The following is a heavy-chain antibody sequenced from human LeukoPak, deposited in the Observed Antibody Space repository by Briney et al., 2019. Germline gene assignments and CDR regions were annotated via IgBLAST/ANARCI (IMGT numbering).Heavy chain of an antibody. Sequence: GGSLRLSCAASEFTFSNAWMNWVRQGPGKGLEWVGRIKSKTDGGTTVYAAPVEGRFTISRDDSKNTVYLQMNSLKTDDTAVYYCTSQYFDYWGQGTLVAVSS. J-gene: IGHJ4*02. CDR2: IKSKTDGGTT. CDR1: EFTFSNAW. CDR3: TSQYFDY. V-gene: IGHV3-15*01.